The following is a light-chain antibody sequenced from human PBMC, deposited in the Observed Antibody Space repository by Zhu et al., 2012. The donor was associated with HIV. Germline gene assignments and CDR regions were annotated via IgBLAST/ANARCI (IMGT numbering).Light chain of an antibody. Sequence: EIVMTQSPATLSVSPGERATLSCRASQSVSSSYLAWYQQKPGQAPRLLIYGTSSRATGIPDRFSGSGSGTDFTLTINRLEPEDFAVYYCQQYVTSPATFGQGTNLEIK. V-gene: IGKV3-20*01. CDR2: GTS. CDR1: QSVSSSY. J-gene: IGKJ2*01. CDR3: QQYVTSPAT.